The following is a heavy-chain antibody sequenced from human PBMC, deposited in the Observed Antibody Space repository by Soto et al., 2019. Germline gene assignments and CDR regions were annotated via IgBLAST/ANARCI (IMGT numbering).Heavy chain of an antibody. D-gene: IGHD1-26*01. CDR3: ARELIVGPAEYFQH. J-gene: IGHJ1*01. Sequence: PGGSLRLSCAVSGFTFSNSWMSWVRQTPGKGLEWVANINQDGSGKYYVDSVKGRFTISRDNAKNSLYLQMNSLRAEDTAVYYCARELIVGPAEYFQHWGQGTLVTVSS. CDR2: INQDGSGK. V-gene: IGHV3-7*01. CDR1: GFTFSNSW.